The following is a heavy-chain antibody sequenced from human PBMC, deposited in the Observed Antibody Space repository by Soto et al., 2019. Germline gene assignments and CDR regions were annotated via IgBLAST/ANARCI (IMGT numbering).Heavy chain of an antibody. J-gene: IGHJ4*02. CDR3: ARLASIAAAAPFDY. D-gene: IGHD6-13*01. CDR1: GGSISSSSYY. CDR2: IYYSGST. V-gene: IGHV4-39*01. Sequence: QLQLQESGPGLVKPSETLSLTCTVSGGSISSSSYYWGWIRQPPGKGLEWIGSIYYSGSTYYNPSLKSRVTXXVXTXRNQFSLRLSSVTAADTAVYYCARLASIAAAAPFDYWGQGTLVTVSS.